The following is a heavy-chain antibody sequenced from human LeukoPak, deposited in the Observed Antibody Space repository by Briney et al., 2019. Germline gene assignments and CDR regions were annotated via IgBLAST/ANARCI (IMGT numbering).Heavy chain of an antibody. J-gene: IGHJ6*02. CDR3: TRHVGDPGIAAAGYYYYGMDV. CDR1: GFTFSGSA. V-gene: IGHV3-73*01. CDR2: DRSKANSYAT. Sequence: GGSLKLSCAASGFTFSGSAMHWARQASGKGLEWVGRDRSKANSYATAYAASVKGRFTISRDDSKNTAYLQMNSLKTEDTAVYYCTRHVGDPGIAAAGYYYYGMDVWGQGTTVTVSS. D-gene: IGHD6-13*01.